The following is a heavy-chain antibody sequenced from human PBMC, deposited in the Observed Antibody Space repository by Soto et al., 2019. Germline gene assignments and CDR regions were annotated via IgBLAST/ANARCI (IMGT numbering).Heavy chain of an antibody. CDR2: LSGGGANT. J-gene: IGHJ4*02. CDR3: ARWSGYADA. Sequence: QSGGSLRLSCAASGFSFSTYSMAWVRQAAGKGPQWVSGLSGGGANTFYIDSVRGRFTISVDNSKNTVYLQMDSLRADDTAVYYCARWSGYADAWGQGTLVTVS. CDR1: GFSFSTYS. V-gene: IGHV3-23*01. D-gene: IGHD4-17*01.